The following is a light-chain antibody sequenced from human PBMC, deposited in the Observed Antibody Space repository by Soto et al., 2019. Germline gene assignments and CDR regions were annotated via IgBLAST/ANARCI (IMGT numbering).Light chain of an antibody. CDR1: QSVSNNY. V-gene: IGKV3-20*01. CDR3: QQYGRSSGT. Sequence: EIVLTQSPGTLSLSPGERATLSCRASQSVSNNYLAWYQQKPGQAPRLLIYGASNRATGIPDRFSGSGSGTDFTLTISRLEPEDFAVYYCQQYGRSSGTFGQGTKVDIK. CDR2: GAS. J-gene: IGKJ1*01.